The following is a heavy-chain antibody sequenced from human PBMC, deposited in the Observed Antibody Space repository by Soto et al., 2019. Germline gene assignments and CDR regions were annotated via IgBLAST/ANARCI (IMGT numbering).Heavy chain of an antibody. D-gene: IGHD5-18*01. CDR3: AREQYSYAAFDI. CDR2: ISTTSRTI. V-gene: IGHV3-48*02. CDR1: GFSFTSYS. J-gene: IGHJ3*02. Sequence: EVQLVESGGGLVQPGGSLRLSCAASGFSFTSYSMNWVRQAPGKGLEWIAFISTTSRTIYYADSVKGRFTISRDNGKPSLYLQMNSLRDEDTAVYYCAREQYSYAAFDIWGLGTRVTVSS.